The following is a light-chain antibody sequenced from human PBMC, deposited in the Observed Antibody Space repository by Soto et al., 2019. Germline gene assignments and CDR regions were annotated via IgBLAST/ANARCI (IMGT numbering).Light chain of an antibody. CDR2: LGS. J-gene: IGKJ1*01. CDR1: QSLLYSNGYNY. CDR3: MQTLQTLWT. V-gene: IGKV2-28*01. Sequence: DIVMTQSPLFLPVTPGEPASISCRSSQSLLYSNGYNYLDWYLQKPGQSPQLLIYLGSNRASGVPDRLSGSGSGTDFTLKISRVEAEDVGVYYCMQTLQTLWTFGQGTKVEIK.